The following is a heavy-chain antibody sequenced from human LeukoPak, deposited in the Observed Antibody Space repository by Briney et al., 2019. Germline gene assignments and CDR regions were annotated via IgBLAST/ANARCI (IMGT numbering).Heavy chain of an antibody. CDR3: ARTTSYSFDS. CDR2: TYYRSKWYD. CDR1: GDSVSSNSGG. D-gene: IGHD1-14*01. Sequence: SQTLSLTCAISGDSVSSNSGGWHWLRQSPSRGLEWLGKTYYRSKWYDDYALSVKSRVTINPDTSKNRFSLHLNSVTPEDTVVYYCARTTSYSFDSWGQGTLVTVSS. V-gene: IGHV6-1*01. J-gene: IGHJ4*02.